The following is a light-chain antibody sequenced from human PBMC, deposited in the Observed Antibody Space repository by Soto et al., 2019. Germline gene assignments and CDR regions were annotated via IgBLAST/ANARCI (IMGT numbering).Light chain of an antibody. J-gene: IGKJ1*01. CDR2: DAS. V-gene: IGKV3-11*01. Sequence: EIVLTQSPATLSLSPGERATLSCRASQRISGYLDWYQQKPGQAPRLLIYDASNRATGIPVRFSGSGSGADYTLTISSLEPEDFAVYYCQQRSNLPWTFGQGTKV. CDR1: QRISGY. CDR3: QQRSNLPWT.